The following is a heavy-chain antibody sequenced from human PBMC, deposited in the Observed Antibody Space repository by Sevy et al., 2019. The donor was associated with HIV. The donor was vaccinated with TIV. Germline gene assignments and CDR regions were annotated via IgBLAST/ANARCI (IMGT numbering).Heavy chain of an antibody. CDR1: NYSISSGYY. CDR2: GYHGGST. D-gene: IGHD2-21*02. Sequence: ETLSLTCAVSNYSISSGYYWGWIRQPPGKGLEWIGNGYHGGSTYYNPSLQSRVTISLDTSENHFSLRLRSVTAADTAVYYCARASGGDRLDYYGMDVWGQGTTVTVSS. CDR3: ARASGGDRLDYYGMDV. V-gene: IGHV4-38-2*01. J-gene: IGHJ6*02.